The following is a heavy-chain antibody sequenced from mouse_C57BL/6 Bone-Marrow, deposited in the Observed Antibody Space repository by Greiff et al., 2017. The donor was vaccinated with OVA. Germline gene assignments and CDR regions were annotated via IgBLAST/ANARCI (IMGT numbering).Heavy chain of an antibody. Sequence: EVQRVESVAELVRPGASVKLSCTASGFNIKNTYMHWVKQRPEQGLEWIGRIDPANGNTKYAPKFQGKATITADTSSNTAYLQLSSLTSEDTAIYYCASLAYYSNSYFDYWGQGTTLTVSS. CDR1: GFNIKNTY. D-gene: IGHD2-5*01. V-gene: IGHV14-3*01. CDR2: IDPANGNT. J-gene: IGHJ2*01. CDR3: ASLAYYSNSYFDY.